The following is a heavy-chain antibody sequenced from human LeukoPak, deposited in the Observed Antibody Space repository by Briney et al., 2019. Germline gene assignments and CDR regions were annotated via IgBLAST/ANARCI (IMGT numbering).Heavy chain of an antibody. J-gene: IGHJ4*02. Sequence: GRSLRLSCSTSGFTLGDYAMSWVRQAPGKGLEWVGFIQAKAYGGATKYAASVNGRFSISRNDSQSIANLQMNDLKTEDTAVYYCTRAPHPRCSSSGCYLDCWGQGTLVTVSS. CDR2: IQAKAYGGAT. CDR3: TRAPHPRCSSSGCYLDC. D-gene: IGHD2-2*01. V-gene: IGHV3-49*04. CDR1: GFTLGDYA.